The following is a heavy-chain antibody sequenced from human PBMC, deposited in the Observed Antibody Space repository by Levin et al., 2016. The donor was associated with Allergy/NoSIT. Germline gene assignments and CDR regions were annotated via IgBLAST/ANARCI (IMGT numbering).Heavy chain of an antibody. CDR1: GYTFTSYA. CDR3: ARDRSLIGYCSSTSCSDAFDI. J-gene: IGHJ3*02. D-gene: IGHD2-2*01. V-gene: IGHV1-3*01. CDR2: INAGNGNT. Sequence: ASVKVSCKASGYTFTSYAMHWVRQAPGQRLEWMGWINAGNGNTKYSQKFQGRVTITRDTSASTAYMELSSLRSEDTAVYYCARDRSLIGYCSSTSCSDAFDIWGPRDNGHRLL.